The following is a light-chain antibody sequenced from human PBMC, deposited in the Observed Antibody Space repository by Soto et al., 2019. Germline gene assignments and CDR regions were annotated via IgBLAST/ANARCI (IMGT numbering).Light chain of an antibody. CDR2: DAS. J-gene: IGKJ1*01. Sequence: DIQMTKSPSTLSASVGDRVTITCRASQIISSWLAWYQQKPGKAPKLLIYDASSLESGVPSRFSGSGSGTEFTLTISSLQPDDFATYYCQQYNSYWRFGQGTKVDI. CDR3: QQYNSYWR. CDR1: QIISSW. V-gene: IGKV1-5*01.